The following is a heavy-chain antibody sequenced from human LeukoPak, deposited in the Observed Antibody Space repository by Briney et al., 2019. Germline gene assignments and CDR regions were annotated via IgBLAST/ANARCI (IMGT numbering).Heavy chain of an antibody. V-gene: IGHV4-39*01. CDR1: GGSISSSSYY. J-gene: IGHJ6*03. CDR3: ARHVYSSGWYRPLYYYYMDV. D-gene: IGHD6-19*01. Sequence: SETLSLTCTVSGGSISSSSYYWGWIRQPPGKGLEWIGSIYYSGSTYYNPSLKSRVTISVDTSKNQFSLKLSSVTAADTAVYYCARHVYSSGWYRPLYYYYMDVWGKGTTVTISS. CDR2: IYYSGST.